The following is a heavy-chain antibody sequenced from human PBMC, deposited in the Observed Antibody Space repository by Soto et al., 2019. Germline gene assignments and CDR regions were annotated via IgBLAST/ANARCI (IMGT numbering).Heavy chain of an antibody. CDR1: GFTFSSYG. J-gene: IGHJ4*02. CDR2: IWYDGSNK. V-gene: IGHV3-33*01. Sequence: GVSLRLSCAASGFTFSSYGMHWVRQAPGKGLEWVAVIWYDGSNKYYADSVKGRFTISRDNSKNTLYLQMNSLRAEDTAVYYCARDDYLYSSSWYGLVERLRDEYYFDYWGQGTLVTVSS. D-gene: IGHD6-13*01. CDR3: ARDDYLYSSSWYGLVERLRDEYYFDY.